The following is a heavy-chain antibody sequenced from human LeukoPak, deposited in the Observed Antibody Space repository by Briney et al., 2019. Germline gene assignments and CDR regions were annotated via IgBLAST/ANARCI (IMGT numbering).Heavy chain of an antibody. Sequence: GASVKVSCKASGGTFSSYAISWVRQAPGQGLEWMGGIIPIFGTANYAQKFQGRVTITADESTSTAYMELSSLRSEDTAVYYCASSTPTGRIAARPHYYYGMDVWGQGTTVTVSS. D-gene: IGHD6-6*01. V-gene: IGHV1-69*13. CDR2: IIPIFGTA. CDR1: GGTFSSYA. CDR3: ASSTPTGRIAARPHYYYGMDV. J-gene: IGHJ6*02.